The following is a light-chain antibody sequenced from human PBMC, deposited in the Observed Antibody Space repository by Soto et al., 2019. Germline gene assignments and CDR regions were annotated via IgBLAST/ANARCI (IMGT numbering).Light chain of an antibody. V-gene: IGLV2-14*01. CDR1: SSDVGGYNY. J-gene: IGLJ1*01. Sequence: QSALTQPASVSGSPGQSITISCTGTSSDVGGYNYVSWYQQHPGKAPKLMIYDVSNRPSGVSNRFSGSKSSNTASLTISGLQAEDEADYYCSSYTSSSTLYVFGTGTKVTGL. CDR3: SSYTSSSTLYV. CDR2: DVS.